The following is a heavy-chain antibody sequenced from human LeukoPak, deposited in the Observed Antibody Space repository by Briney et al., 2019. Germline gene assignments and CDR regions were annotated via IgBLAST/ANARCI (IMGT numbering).Heavy chain of an antibody. Sequence: KPSETLSLTCAVSGGSISSSNWWSWVRQPPGKGLEWIGEIYHSGSTNYNPSLKSRVTISVDKSKSQFSLKLSSVTAADTAVYYCARGLVVVPAAKANRRFDPWGQGTLVTVSS. D-gene: IGHD2-2*01. CDR1: GGSISSSNW. CDR3: ARGLVVVPAAKANRRFDP. J-gene: IGHJ5*02. CDR2: IYHSGST. V-gene: IGHV4-4*02.